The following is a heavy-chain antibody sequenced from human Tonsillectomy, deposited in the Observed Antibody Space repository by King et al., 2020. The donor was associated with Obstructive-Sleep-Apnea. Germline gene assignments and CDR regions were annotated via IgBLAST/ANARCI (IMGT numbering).Heavy chain of an antibody. Sequence: VQLVESGGGVVQPGRSLRLSCAASGFTFSSYAMHWVRQAPGKGLEWVAVISYDGSNKYYGDSVKGRFTISRDNSKNTLYLQMNSLRAEDTAVYYCAVGGYYDILTGPNPDYWGQGTLVTVSS. D-gene: IGHD3-9*01. CDR3: AVGGYYDILTGPNPDY. CDR1: GFTFSSYA. V-gene: IGHV3-30*04. J-gene: IGHJ4*02. CDR2: ISYDGSNK.